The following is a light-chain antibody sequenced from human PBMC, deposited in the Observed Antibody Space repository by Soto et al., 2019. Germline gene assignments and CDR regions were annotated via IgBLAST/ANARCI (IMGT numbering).Light chain of an antibody. J-gene: IGLJ1*01. V-gene: IGLV1-40*01. CDR1: SSNIGAGYD. CDR3: QSYDSSLSGSRV. CDR2: ANN. Sequence: QSVLTQPPSVSGAPGQRVTISCTGSSSNIGAGYDVHWYQQLPGTAPKLLIYANNNRPSGVPDRFSGSKSGTSASLTITGLHAEDEADYYCQSYDSSLSGSRVFGTGTKLTVL.